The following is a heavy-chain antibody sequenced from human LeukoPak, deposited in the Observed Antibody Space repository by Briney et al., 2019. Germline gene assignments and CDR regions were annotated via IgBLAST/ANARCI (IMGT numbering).Heavy chain of an antibody. D-gene: IGHD1-26*01. CDR1: GFTFSSYS. CDR3: ARDRKWELLIDC. V-gene: IGHV3-21*01. CDR2: ISSSSSYI. J-gene: IGHJ4*02. Sequence: GGSLRLSCAASGFTFSSYSMNWVRQAPGKGLEWVSSISSSSSYIYYADSVKGRFTISRDNAKNSLYLQMNSLRAEDTAVYYCARDRKWELLIDCWGQGTLVTVSS.